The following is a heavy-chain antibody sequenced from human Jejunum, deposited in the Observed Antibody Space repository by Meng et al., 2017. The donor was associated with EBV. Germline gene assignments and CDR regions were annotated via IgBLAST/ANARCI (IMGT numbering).Heavy chain of an antibody. CDR2: IGGSAGAT. J-gene: IGHJ5*02. Sequence: EVQLVGCGRGVAQPGGSLRLSCAASGLTFSSSAMSWVRQDPGKGLEWVSSIGGSAGATYYADSVKGRFTISRDNSQSTLYLQMNSLRAEDTAVYYCAKLTRAWGQGTLVIVSS. D-gene: IGHD1/OR15-1a*01. CDR3: AKLTRA. CDR1: GLTFSSSA. V-gene: IGHV3-23*04.